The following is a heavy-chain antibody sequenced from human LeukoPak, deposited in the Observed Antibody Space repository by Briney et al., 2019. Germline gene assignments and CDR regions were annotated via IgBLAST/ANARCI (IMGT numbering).Heavy chain of an antibody. J-gene: IGHJ6*03. CDR1: GFTFSSYA. Sequence: GGSLRLSCAASGFTFSSYAMHWVRQAPGKGLEWVANIKQDGSEKYYVDSVKGRFTISRDNAKNSLYLQMNSLRAEDTAVYYCARDRAYYESSGYYWRNYYYMDVWGKGTTVTVSS. CDR3: ARDRAYYESSGYYWRNYYYMDV. V-gene: IGHV3-7*01. CDR2: IKQDGSEK. D-gene: IGHD3-22*01.